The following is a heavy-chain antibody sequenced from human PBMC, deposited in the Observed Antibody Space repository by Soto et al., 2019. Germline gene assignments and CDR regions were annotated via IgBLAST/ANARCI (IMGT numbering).Heavy chain of an antibody. Sequence: SETLSLTCTVSGGSVSSRAHYWGWIRQTPGKGLEWIGNIYYSGTTSYNPSLKSRVTISVDTSKNQFSLKLTSVTAADTAVYYCARQDPLSGYGYGLGGYYFDYSSQGTLVTVSS. CDR3: ARQDPLSGYGYGLGGYYFDY. D-gene: IGHD5-18*01. J-gene: IGHJ4*02. CDR2: IYYSGTT. V-gene: IGHV4-39*01. CDR1: GGSVSSRAHY.